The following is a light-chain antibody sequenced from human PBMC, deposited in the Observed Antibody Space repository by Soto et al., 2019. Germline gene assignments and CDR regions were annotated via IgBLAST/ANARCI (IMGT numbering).Light chain of an antibody. J-gene: IGKJ1*01. Sequence: IPRPQSPSTLSAYLGASLPITSRASQGISTYLNRYLHTPGIAPELLIYAASSLQSGVPSRFSGSGSETDFTLTISSLQAEDFATYSCQQSYSTPWTFGQGTKVDIK. CDR2: AAS. CDR3: QQSYSTPWT. CDR1: QGISTY. V-gene: IGKV1-39*01.